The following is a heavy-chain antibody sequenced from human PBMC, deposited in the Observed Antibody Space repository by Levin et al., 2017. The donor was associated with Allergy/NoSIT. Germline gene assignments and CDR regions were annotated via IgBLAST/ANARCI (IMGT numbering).Heavy chain of an antibody. V-gene: IGHV1-2*02. Sequence: ASVKVSCKGSGYTFTGYFLHWVRQAPGQGLEWMGWINPHSGGTNYTQTFQGRVTMTRDTSLSTAYMELSRLRSDDTAVYYCARIEGVTTGFYGLDVWGQGTSVTVSS. CDR3: ARIEGVTTGFYGLDV. CDR2: INPHSGGT. D-gene: IGHD1-26*01. CDR1: GYTFTGYF. J-gene: IGHJ6*02.